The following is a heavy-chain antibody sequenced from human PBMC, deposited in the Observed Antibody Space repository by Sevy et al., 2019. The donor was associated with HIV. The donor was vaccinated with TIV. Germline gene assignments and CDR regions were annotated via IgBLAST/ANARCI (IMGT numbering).Heavy chain of an antibody. Sequence: GGSLRLSCVASEFTLSSYSMNWVRQAPGKGLEWISSISSSSAAIYYADSVKGRFTISRDNAKNSLYLQMNSLRDEDTAVYYCASRSQYSNGVCPFDYWGQGTLVTVSS. CDR3: ASRSQYSNGVCPFDY. J-gene: IGHJ4*02. CDR2: ISSSSAAI. CDR1: EFTLSSYS. D-gene: IGHD2-8*01. V-gene: IGHV3-21*01.